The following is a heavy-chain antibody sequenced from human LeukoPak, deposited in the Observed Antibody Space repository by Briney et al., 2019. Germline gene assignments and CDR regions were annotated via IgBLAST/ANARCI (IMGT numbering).Heavy chain of an antibody. CDR1: GGSISKSSYY. V-gene: IGHV4-39*01. Sequence: SETLSLTCTVSGGSISKSSYYWGWIRQPPGKGLKWIGHIHYSGTTHYNPSLKSRVTISVDTSKNQFSLKLSSVIAADTAMHYCARRMSSSWYFDYWGQGTLVTVSS. D-gene: IGHD6-13*01. CDR3: ARRMSSSWYFDY. J-gene: IGHJ4*02. CDR2: IHYSGTT.